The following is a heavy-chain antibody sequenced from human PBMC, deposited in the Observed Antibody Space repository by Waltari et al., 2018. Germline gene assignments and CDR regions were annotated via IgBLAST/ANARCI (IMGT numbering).Heavy chain of an antibody. CDR3: ARGAWGELLSCFDY. J-gene: IGHJ4*02. CDR2: INPNSGGK. Sequence: QVQLVQSGAEVKKPRASVKVSCKASGYTFPGYYMQWVRQAPGQGLEWMGWINPNSGGKNYEPKFQGRFTMNRDTSIRKLYMELSSLRSVDTALYDCARGAWGELLSCFDYWGRGTLLTVSS. D-gene: IGHD1-26*01. V-gene: IGHV1-2*02. CDR1: GYTFPGYY.